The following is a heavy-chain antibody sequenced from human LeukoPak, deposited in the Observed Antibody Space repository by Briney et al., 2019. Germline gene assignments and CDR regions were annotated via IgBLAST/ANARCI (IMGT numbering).Heavy chain of an antibody. J-gene: IGHJ2*01. CDR1: GFSLSSYA. V-gene: IGHV3-23*01. Sequence: PGGSLRLSCAASGFSLSSYALSWVRQAPGKGLEWVSQISASSNYKYYVDSVKGRFTISRDNSNNMLFLQMNSLRAEDTAVYYCARGQRSCNSASCHLWYFDLWGRGTLVSVSS. D-gene: IGHD2-2*01. CDR2: ISASSNYK. CDR3: ARGQRSCNSASCHLWYFDL.